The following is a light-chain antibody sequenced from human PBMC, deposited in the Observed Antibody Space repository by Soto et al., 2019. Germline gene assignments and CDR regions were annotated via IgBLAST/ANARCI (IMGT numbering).Light chain of an antibody. J-gene: IGKJ4*01. CDR1: QSLLDSSDNKNY. V-gene: IGKV4-1*01. Sequence: DIVMTQSPDSLAVSLGERATINCKSSQSLLDSSDNKNYLAWYQHKPGQPPKLLIYWASTRASGVPDRFSGGGSGTEFTLTISSLQPDDVAVYCCQQFYRNTLLGGGTKVEIK. CDR2: WAS. CDR3: QQFYRNTL.